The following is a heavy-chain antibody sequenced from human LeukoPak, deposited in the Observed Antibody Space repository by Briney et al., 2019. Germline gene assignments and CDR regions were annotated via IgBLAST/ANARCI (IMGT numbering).Heavy chain of an antibody. CDR1: GGSFSGYY. D-gene: IGHD3-10*01. V-gene: IGHV4-34*01. Sequence: ASETLSLTCAVYGGSFSGYYWSWIRQPPGKGLEWIGEINHSGSTNYNPSLKSRVTISVDTSKNQFSLKLSSVTAADTAVYYCARPLVRGLRGDAFDIWGQGTMVTVSS. CDR3: ARPLVRGLRGDAFDI. J-gene: IGHJ3*02. CDR2: INHSGST.